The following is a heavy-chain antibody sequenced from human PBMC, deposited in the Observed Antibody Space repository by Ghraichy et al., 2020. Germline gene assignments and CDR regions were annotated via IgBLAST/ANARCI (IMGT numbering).Heavy chain of an antibody. Sequence: GGSLRLSCAASGFTFSSYAMHWVRQAPGKGLEWVAVISYDGSKKYYADSVKGRFTISRDNSKNTLYVQMNSLRAEDTAVYYCAREGSWGQGTLVTVSS. CDR2: ISYDGSKK. CDR3: AREGS. CDR1: GFTFSSYA. V-gene: IGHV3-30-3*01. J-gene: IGHJ4*02.